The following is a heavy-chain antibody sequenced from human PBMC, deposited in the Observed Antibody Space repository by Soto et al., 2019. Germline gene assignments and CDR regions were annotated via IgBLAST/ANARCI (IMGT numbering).Heavy chain of an antibody. CDR3: ARRVAYDHYYYCMDV. CDR1: GGSIISYY. J-gene: IGHJ6*03. Sequence: SETLSLTCTVSGGSIISYYWSWILQPPGKGLEWIGYIYYSGSTNYNPSLKSRVTISVDTSKNQFSLKLSSVTAADTAVYYCARRVAYDHYYYCMDVWGKGTTVTVSS. D-gene: IGHD5-12*01. V-gene: IGHV4-59*08. CDR2: IYYSGST.